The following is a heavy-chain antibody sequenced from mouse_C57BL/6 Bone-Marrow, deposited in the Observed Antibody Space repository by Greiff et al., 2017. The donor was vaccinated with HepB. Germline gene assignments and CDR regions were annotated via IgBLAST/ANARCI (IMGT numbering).Heavy chain of an antibody. V-gene: IGHV5-9-1*02. CDR1: GFTFSSYA. CDR3: TSAYDSSLPYARDY. D-gene: IGHD1-1*01. Sequence: DVMLVESGEGLVKPGGSLKLSCAASGFTFSSYAMSWVRQTPEKRLEWVAYISSGGDYIYYADTVKGRFTISRDNARNTLYLQMSSLKSEDTAMYYCTSAYDSSLPYARDYWGQGTSVTVPS. J-gene: IGHJ4*01. CDR2: ISSGGDYI.